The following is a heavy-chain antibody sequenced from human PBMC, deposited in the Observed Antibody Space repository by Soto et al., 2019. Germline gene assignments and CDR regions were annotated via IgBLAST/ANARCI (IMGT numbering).Heavy chain of an antibody. V-gene: IGHV3-23*01. D-gene: IGHD3-3*01. CDR3: AKGLPITIFGVVTDLDAFDI. CDR2: ISGSGGST. Sequence: PGGSLRLSCAASRFTFSSYAMSWVRQAPGKGLEWVSAISGSGGSTYYADSVKGRFTISRDNSKNTLYLQMNSLRAEDTAVYYCAKGLPITIFGVVTDLDAFDIWGQGTMVTVSS. J-gene: IGHJ3*02. CDR1: RFTFSSYA.